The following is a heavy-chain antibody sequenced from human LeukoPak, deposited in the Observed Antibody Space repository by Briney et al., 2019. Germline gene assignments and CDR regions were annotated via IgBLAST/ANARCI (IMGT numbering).Heavy chain of an antibody. CDR2: IYHSGIT. CDR3: TRFSTASSRPAYY. J-gene: IGHJ4*02. Sequence: KTSETLSLTCPLSGYSISTGYYWGWIRQSPGKGLERIGNIYHSGITHYNPSLQGRVTLSVDTSKNQFSLNLNSVTAADTAVYYCTRFSTASSRPAYYWGQGTLVIVSS. D-gene: IGHD2-21*01. V-gene: IGHV4-38-2*01. CDR1: GYSISTGYY.